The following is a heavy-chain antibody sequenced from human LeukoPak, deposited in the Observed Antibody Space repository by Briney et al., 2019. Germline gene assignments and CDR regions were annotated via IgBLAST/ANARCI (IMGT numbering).Heavy chain of an antibody. J-gene: IGHJ6*02. CDR2: TYYRSKWYN. Sequence: SQTLSLTCAISGDSVSSNSAAWNWIRQSPSRGLEWLGRTYYRSKWYNDYAVSVKSRITINPDTSKNQFSLQLNSVTPEDTAVYYCARDPGKYYYDSSAGGYHYYGMGVWGQGTTVTVS. V-gene: IGHV6-1*01. CDR1: GDSVSSNSAA. D-gene: IGHD3-22*01. CDR3: ARDPGKYYYDSSAGGYHYYGMGV.